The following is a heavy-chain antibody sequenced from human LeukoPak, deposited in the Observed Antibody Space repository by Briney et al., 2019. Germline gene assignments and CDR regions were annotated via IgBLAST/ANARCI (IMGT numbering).Heavy chain of an antibody. CDR1: GFTFSSYG. CDR3: ARQYSSSWYDY. J-gene: IGHJ4*02. D-gene: IGHD6-13*01. CDR2: IWYDGSNK. Sequence: GRSLRLSCAASGFTFSSYGMHWVRQAPGKGLEWVAVIWYDGSNKYYADSVEGRFTISRDNSKNTLYLQMNSLRAEDTAVYYCARQYSSSWYDYWGQGTLVTVSS. V-gene: IGHV3-33*01.